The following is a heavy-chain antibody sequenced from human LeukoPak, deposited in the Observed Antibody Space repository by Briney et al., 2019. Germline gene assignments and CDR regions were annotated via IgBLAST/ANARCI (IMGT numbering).Heavy chain of an antibody. D-gene: IGHD2-15*01. CDR2: IKTKTDGGTT. Sequence: PGGSLRLSCAASGFTFSSNSMNWVRQAPGKGLQWVGRIKTKTDGGTTDYAAPVKGRFTISREDSKNTLYLQMNGLKTEDTAVYYCTTGDCSGDSCYSEYFDYWGQGTLVTVSS. CDR3: TTGDCSGDSCYSEYFDY. V-gene: IGHV3-15*01. CDR1: GFTFSSNS. J-gene: IGHJ4*02.